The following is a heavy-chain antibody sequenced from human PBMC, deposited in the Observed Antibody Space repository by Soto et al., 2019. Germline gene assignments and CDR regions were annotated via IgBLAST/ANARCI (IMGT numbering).Heavy chain of an antibody. V-gene: IGHV4-59*08. J-gene: IGHJ4*02. CDR3: ARHRRDFDY. CDR1: GGSISSYY. Sequence: SETLSLTCTVSGGSISSYYWSWIRQPPGKGLEWIGYIYYSGSTNYNPSLKSRVTISVDTSKNQFSLKLSSVTAADTAVYYCARHRRDFDYWGQGTLVTSPQ. CDR2: IYYSGST.